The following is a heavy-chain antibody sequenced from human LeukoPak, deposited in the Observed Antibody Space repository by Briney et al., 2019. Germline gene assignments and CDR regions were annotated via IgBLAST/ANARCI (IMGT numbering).Heavy chain of an antibody. CDR2: IIPIFGTA. D-gene: IGHD6-13*01. CDR1: GGTFSSYA. V-gene: IGHV1-69*13. J-gene: IGHJ4*02. CDR3: ARDTSGYSSSWYALEPPMDY. Sequence: ASVKVSCKASGGTFSSYAISWVRQAPGQGLEWMGGIIPIFGTANYAQKFQGRVTITADESTSTAYMELSSLRSEDTAVYYCARDTSGYSSSWYALEPPMDYWGQGTLVTVSS.